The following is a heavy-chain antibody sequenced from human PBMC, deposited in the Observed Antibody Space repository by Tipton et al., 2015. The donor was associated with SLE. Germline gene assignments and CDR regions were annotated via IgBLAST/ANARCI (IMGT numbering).Heavy chain of an antibody. D-gene: IGHD2-15*01. CDR3: ARGHGSGLYSEN. CDR2: IYPTDSDI. V-gene: IGHV5-51*03. Sequence: QLVQSGAEVRKPGESLKISCKTSGYTFTNYWIGWVRQMPGKGLEWMGIIYPTDSDIIYSPSFQGQVTISADESTSTVYLQLSSLKAADTAMYYCARGHGSGLYSENWGQGTLVTVPS. CDR1: GYTFTNYW. J-gene: IGHJ4*02.